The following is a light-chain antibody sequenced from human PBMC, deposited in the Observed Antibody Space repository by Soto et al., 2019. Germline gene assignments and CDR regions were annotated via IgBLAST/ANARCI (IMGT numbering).Light chain of an antibody. J-gene: IGKJ3*01. Sequence: DIQLTQSPSFLSASVGDRVAITCRASQGISSYLAWYQQKPGKAPNLLIYGTSTLQSGVPSRFSGSGSGTEFTLTISSLQPEDFATYYCQQLNSYPRTFGPGTKVDIK. V-gene: IGKV1-9*01. CDR1: QGISSY. CDR2: GTS. CDR3: QQLNSYPRT.